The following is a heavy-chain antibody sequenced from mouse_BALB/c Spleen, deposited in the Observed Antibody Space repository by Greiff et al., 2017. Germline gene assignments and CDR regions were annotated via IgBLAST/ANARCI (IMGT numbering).Heavy chain of an antibody. J-gene: IGHJ4*01. V-gene: IGHV1-69*02. CDR3: ARYYDYDDYAMDY. D-gene: IGHD2-4*01. CDR2: IDPSDSET. Sequence: QVQLQQSGAELVKPGAPVKLSCKASGYTFTSYWMNWVKQRPGRGLEWIGRIDPSDSETHYNQKFKDKATLTVDKSSSTAYIQLSSLTSEDSAVYYCARYYDYDDYAMDYWGQGTSVTVSS. CDR1: GYTFTSYW.